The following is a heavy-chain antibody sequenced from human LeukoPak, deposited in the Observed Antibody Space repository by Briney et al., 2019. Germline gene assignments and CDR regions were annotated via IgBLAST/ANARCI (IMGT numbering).Heavy chain of an antibody. V-gene: IGHV5-51*01. Sequence: GESLKISCKGSGYSFTSYWIGWVRQMPGKGLEWMGIIYPGDSDTRYSPSFQGQVTISADKSISTAYLQWSSLKASDTAMYYCATLPSSDSSGYYFVDAFDIWGQGTMVTVSS. CDR3: ATLPSSDSSGYYFVDAFDI. D-gene: IGHD3-22*01. CDR2: IYPGDSDT. CDR1: GYSFTSYW. J-gene: IGHJ3*02.